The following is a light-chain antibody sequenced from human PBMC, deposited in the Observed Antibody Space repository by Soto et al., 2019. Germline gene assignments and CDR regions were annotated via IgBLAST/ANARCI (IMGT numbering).Light chain of an antibody. CDR1: QSVSSN. Sequence: EIVMTQAPATLSVSPGERATLSCRASQSVSSNLAWYQQKPGQAPRLLIYRASTRATGIPARLSGSGSGTEFTPTISSLQSEDFAVYDCPHHNLLPPLTFGKGTKVDIK. CDR3: PHHNLLPPLT. CDR2: RAS. J-gene: IGKJ1*01. V-gene: IGKV3-15*01.